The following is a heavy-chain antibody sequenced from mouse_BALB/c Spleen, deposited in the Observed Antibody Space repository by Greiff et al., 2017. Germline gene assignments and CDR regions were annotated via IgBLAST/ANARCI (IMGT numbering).Heavy chain of an antibody. CDR3: ARSDGSSPLGY. Sequence: VQLKESGPELVKPGASVKVSCKASGYAFTSYNMYWVKQSHGKSLEWIGYIDPYNGGTSYNQKFKGKATLTVDKSSSTAYMHLNSLTSEDSAVYYCARSDGSSPLGYWGQGTTLTVSS. CDR1: GYAFTSYN. CDR2: IDPYNGGT. J-gene: IGHJ2*01. D-gene: IGHD1-1*01. V-gene: IGHV1S135*01.